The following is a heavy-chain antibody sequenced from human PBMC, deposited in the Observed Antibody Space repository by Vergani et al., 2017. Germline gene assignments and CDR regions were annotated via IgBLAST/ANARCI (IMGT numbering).Heavy chain of an antibody. CDR2: INPNSGGT. CDR3: ARDLVSRGYSGYDQGD. V-gene: IGHV1-2*02. D-gene: IGHD5-12*01. J-gene: IGHJ4*02. Sequence: QVQLVQSGAEVKKTGASVKVSCKASGYTFTGYYMHWVRQAPGQGLEWMGWINPNSGGTNYAQKFQGRVTMTRDTSISTAYMELSRLRSDDTAVYYCARDLVSRGYSGYDQGDWGQGTLVTVSS. CDR1: GYTFTGYY.